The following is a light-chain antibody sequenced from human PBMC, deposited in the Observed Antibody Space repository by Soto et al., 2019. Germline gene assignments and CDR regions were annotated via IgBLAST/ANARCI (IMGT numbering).Light chain of an antibody. V-gene: IGKV3-15*01. Sequence: EIVMTQSPATLSVSPGERATLSCSASQSVSSNLAWYQQKPGQAHRLIIYGASTRATGIPARFSGSGSGTEFTLTISSLQSEDFAVYYCQQYNNWLKTFGQGTKVEIK. CDR1: QSVSSN. J-gene: IGKJ1*01. CDR3: QQYNNWLKT. CDR2: GAS.